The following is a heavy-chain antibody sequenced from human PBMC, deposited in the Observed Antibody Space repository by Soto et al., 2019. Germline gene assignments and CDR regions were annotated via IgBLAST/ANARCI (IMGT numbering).Heavy chain of an antibody. CDR2: ISWNSGSI. Sequence: ESGGGLVQPGRSLRLSCAASGFTFDDYAMHWVRQAPGKGLEWVSGISWNSGSIGYADSVKGRFTISRDNAKNSLYLQMNSLRAEDTALYYCAKDISAVRDHYFDYWGQGTLVTVSS. D-gene: IGHD3-22*01. V-gene: IGHV3-9*01. CDR1: GFTFDDYA. J-gene: IGHJ4*02. CDR3: AKDISAVRDHYFDY.